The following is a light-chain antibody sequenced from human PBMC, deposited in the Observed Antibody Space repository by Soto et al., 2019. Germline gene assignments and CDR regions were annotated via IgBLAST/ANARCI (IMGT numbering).Light chain of an antibody. V-gene: IGKV1-39*01. J-gene: IGKJ5*01. CDR3: QQSYNNPT. CDR1: QSVGSR. Sequence: MTQSPDTVSVSTGEGADVSCRASQSVGSRVAWYQHKPGKAPNLLIYAASSLQSGVPSRFSGSGSGTHFTLTISSLQPEDSAIYYCQQSYNNPTFGQGTRLEIK. CDR2: AAS.